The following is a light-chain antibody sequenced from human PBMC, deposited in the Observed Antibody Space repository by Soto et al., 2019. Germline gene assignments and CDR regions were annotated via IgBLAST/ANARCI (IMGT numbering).Light chain of an antibody. CDR1: QSISSY. V-gene: IGKV1-39*01. CDR3: QQYDSYST. Sequence: DIQMTQSPSSLSASVGDRVTITCRASQSISSYLNWYQQKPGKAPKLLIYAASSLQSGVPSRFSGSGSGTEFTLTINSLQPDDFATYYCQQYDSYSTFGQGTKVDIK. J-gene: IGKJ1*01. CDR2: AAS.